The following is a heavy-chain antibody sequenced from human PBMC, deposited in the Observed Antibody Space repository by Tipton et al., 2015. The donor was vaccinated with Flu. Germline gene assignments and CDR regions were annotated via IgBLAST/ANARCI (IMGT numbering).Heavy chain of an antibody. CDR2: IKQDGGEK. CDR3: ARVRGRGGGDYYYYGMGV. J-gene: IGHJ6*02. CDR1: GFTFSSYW. Sequence: SLRLSCAASGFTFSSYWMSWVRQAPGKGLEWVANIKQDGGEKYYVDSLKGRFTISRDNAKNSLYLQLNSLRAEDTALYYCARVRGRGGGDYYYYGMGVWGQGTPVTVSS. V-gene: IGHV3-7*01. D-gene: IGHD3-16*01.